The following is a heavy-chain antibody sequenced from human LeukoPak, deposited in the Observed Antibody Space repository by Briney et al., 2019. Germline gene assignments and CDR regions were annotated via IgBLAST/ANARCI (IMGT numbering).Heavy chain of an antibody. V-gene: IGHV3-72*01. Sequence: AGGSLRLSCAACGFSFSDFIMDWVRQAPGRGLEWVARIRRGANSYTTEYAASVQGRFTISREDSKNSLYLHMNSLKTEDTAVYHCSRDAGWDFYSAFDIWGVGTMVTVFS. CDR1: GFSFSDFI. CDR3: SRDAGWDFYSAFDI. J-gene: IGHJ3*02. D-gene: IGHD3-3*01. CDR2: IRRGANSYTT.